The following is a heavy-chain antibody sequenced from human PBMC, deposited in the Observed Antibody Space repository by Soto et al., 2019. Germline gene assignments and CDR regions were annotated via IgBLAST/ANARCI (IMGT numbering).Heavy chain of an antibody. V-gene: IGHV3-23*01. CDR3: AKGLYSGSYFDY. J-gene: IGHJ4*02. CDR1: GFTFSSYA. Sequence: GGSLRLSCAASGFTFSSYAMTWVRQAPGKGLEWVSAISGSGGSTYYADSVKGQFTISRDNSKNTLYLQMNSLRAEDTAVYYCAKGLYSGSYFDYWGQGTLVTVS. CDR2: ISGSGGST. D-gene: IGHD1-26*01.